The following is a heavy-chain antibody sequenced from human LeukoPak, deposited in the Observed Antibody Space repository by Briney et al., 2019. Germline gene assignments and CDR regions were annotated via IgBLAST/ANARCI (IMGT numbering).Heavy chain of an antibody. Sequence: GGSLRLSCAASGFTVSSDYMTWVRQAPGKGLERVSVIYNDGRTSYADSVKGRFTISRDSSKNTVFLQMNSLRAEDTAVYYCAKKYYDILTGFGCFDYWGQGTLVTVSS. CDR1: GFTVSSDY. D-gene: IGHD3-9*01. CDR2: IYNDGRT. V-gene: IGHV3-66*01. J-gene: IGHJ4*02. CDR3: AKKYYDILTGFGCFDY.